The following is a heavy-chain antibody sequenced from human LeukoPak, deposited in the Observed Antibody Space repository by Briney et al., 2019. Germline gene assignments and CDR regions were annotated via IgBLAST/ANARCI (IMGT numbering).Heavy chain of an antibody. CDR1: GFTFSSYA. V-gene: IGHV3-30*04. Sequence: GGSLRLSCAASGFTFSSYAMHWVRQAPSRGLEWVAVISYDGSNKYYADSVEGRFTISRDNSKNTLYLQMNSLRAEDTAVYYCARDADPHDAFDIWGQGTMVTVSS. J-gene: IGHJ3*02. CDR2: ISYDGSNK. CDR3: ARDADPHDAFDI.